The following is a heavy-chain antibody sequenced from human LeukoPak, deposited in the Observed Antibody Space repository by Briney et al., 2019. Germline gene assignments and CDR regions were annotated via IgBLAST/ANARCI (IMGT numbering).Heavy chain of an antibody. J-gene: IGHJ4*02. D-gene: IGHD3-22*01. CDR3: ARAAYYYDGSGYYLGD. Sequence: ASVKVSCKASGYTFTDYYMHWVRQAPGQGLEWMGRINPNSGGTNYAQKFQARVTMTRDTSISTAYMELSRLRSDDTALYYCARAAYYYDGSGYYLGDWGQGALVTVSS. V-gene: IGHV1-2*06. CDR2: INPNSGGT. CDR1: GYTFTDYY.